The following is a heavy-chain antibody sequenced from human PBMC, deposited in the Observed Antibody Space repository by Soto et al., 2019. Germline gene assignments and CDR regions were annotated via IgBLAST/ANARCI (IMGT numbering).Heavy chain of an antibody. V-gene: IGHV4-59*08. CDR1: SGPDRSHN. CDR2: VYYTGDT. Sequence: QVQLQQSGPRLVKPSETLSLTCTVSSGPDRSHNWGWIRQPPGRGLEWIGYVYYTGDTAYNPSLRGLGTISSDTSTNDISLTLTSVTAADTAVYYCVRQGIDYLHGLVDVWGQGTTVSVSS. D-gene: IGHD4-17*01. CDR3: VRQGIDYLHGLVDV. J-gene: IGHJ6*02.